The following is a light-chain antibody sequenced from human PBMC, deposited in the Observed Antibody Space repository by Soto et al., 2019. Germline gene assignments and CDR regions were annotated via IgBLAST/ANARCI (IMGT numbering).Light chain of an antibody. CDR2: GAS. J-gene: IGKJ5*01. CDR3: QQYNNWPPIT. V-gene: IGKV3-15*01. Sequence: EIVMTQSPATLSVSPGERATLSCRASQSISNNLAWYQQKPGQAPRLLIYGASTRAAGIPARFSGSGSATEFTLSISSLQSEDFAVYYCQQYNNWPPITFGQGTRLEIK. CDR1: QSISNN.